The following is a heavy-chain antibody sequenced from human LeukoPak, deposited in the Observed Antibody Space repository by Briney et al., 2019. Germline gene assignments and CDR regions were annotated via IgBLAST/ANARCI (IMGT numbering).Heavy chain of an antibody. CDR1: GYTFTSYA. Sequence: GSVKVSCKASGYTFTSYAMHWVRQAPGQRLEWMGWINAGNGNTKYSQKFQGRVTITRDTSASTAYMELSSLRSEDTAVYYCARDHVGSSWPPYYYYGMDVWGQGTTVTVSS. V-gene: IGHV1-3*01. CDR2: INAGNGNT. CDR3: ARDHVGSSWPPYYYYGMDV. J-gene: IGHJ6*02. D-gene: IGHD6-13*01.